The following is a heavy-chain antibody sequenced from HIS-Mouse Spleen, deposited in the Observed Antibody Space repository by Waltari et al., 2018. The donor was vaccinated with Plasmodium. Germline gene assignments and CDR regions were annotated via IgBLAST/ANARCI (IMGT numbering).Heavy chain of an antibody. CDR2: IIPILGIA. CDR1: GGTFSRYS. V-gene: IGHV1-69*04. Sequence: QVQLVQSGAEVKKPGSSVKVSCKASGGTFSRYSISWVRQAPGQGLEWMGRIIPILGIANYAQKFQGRVTITADKSTSTAYMELSSLRSEDTAVYYCASGYCTNGVCYLLDYWGQGTLVTVSS. D-gene: IGHD2-8*01. CDR3: ASGYCTNGVCYLLDY. J-gene: IGHJ4*02.